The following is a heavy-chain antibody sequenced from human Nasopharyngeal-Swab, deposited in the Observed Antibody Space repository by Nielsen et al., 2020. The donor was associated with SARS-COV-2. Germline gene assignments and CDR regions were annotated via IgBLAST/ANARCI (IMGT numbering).Heavy chain of an antibody. D-gene: IGHD1-7*01. CDR1: GYTFTSYY. V-gene: IGHV1-46*01. CDR2: INPTDGST. CDR3: ARVLPFRITGTSGMDV. Sequence: ASVKVSCKASGYTFTSYYLHWVRQAPGQGLEWMGIINPTDGSTSYAQKFEGRVTMTRVTSTSTVYMELNSLRSEDTAVSYCARVLPFRITGTSGMDVWGQGTTVTVSS. J-gene: IGHJ6*02.